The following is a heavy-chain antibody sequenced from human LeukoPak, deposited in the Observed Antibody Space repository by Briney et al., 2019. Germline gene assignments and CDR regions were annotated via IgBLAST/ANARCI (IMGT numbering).Heavy chain of an antibody. Sequence: GGSLRLSCAASGFTFSSYSMNWVRQAPGKGLELVSSISSSSSYIYYADSVKGRFTISRDNAKNSLYLQMNSLRAEDTAVYYCARDQGTTVTTYDYWGQGTLVTVSS. CDR2: ISSSSSYI. CDR1: GFTFSSYS. D-gene: IGHD4-17*01. J-gene: IGHJ4*02. CDR3: ARDQGTTVTTYDY. V-gene: IGHV3-21*01.